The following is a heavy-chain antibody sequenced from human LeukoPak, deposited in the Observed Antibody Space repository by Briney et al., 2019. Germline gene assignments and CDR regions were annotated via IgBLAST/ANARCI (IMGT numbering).Heavy chain of an antibody. CDR2: INPSIGTT. CDR1: GYTFTNYY. J-gene: IGHJ4*02. D-gene: IGHD1-26*01. CDR3: AKIVGATNGYFDY. Sequence: APVKVSCKASGYTFTNYYIHWVRQAPGQGLEWMGIINPSIGTTSYAQKFQGRITMTRDTSTSTVYMEPSSLRSEDTAVYYCAKIVGATNGYFDYWGQGTLVTVSS. V-gene: IGHV1-46*01.